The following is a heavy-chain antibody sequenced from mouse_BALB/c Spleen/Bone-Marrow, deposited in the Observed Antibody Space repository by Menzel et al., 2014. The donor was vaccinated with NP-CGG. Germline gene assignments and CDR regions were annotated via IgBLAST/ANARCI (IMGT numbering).Heavy chain of an antibody. CDR3: AREDGCYYDWYLDD. D-gene: IGHD1-1*01. CDR1: GYTFTSYW. J-gene: IGHJ1*01. CDR2: IYPGDGDT. V-gene: IGHV1-87*01. Sequence: VQLQQSGAELARPGASVKLSCKASGYTFTSYWMQWVKQRPGQGLEWIGAIYPGDGDTRYTQKFKGKATLTADKSSSKAYMQLRSLESEDSAVYYCAREDGCYYDWYLDDWGAGTTGNVSS.